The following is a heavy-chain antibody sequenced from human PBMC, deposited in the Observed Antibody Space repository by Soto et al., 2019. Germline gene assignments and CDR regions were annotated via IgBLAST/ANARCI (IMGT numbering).Heavy chain of an antibody. Sequence: ASVKVSCKASGYTFTGYYMHWVLQAPGQGLEWMGWINPNSGGTNYAQKFQGWVTMTRDTSISTAYMELSRLRSDDTAVYYCARDLSYYGSGSYYSGYYYGMDVWGQGTTVTVSS. CDR3: ARDLSYYGSGSYYSGYYYGMDV. CDR2: INPNSGGT. J-gene: IGHJ6*02. D-gene: IGHD3-10*01. CDR1: GYTFTGYY. V-gene: IGHV1-2*04.